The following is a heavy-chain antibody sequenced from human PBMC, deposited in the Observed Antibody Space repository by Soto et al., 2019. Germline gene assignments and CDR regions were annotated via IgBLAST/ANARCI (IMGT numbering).Heavy chain of an antibody. CDR3: ARAECGGDCYFGGYDHLYYFDY. V-gene: IGHV3-7*04. Sequence: GGSLRLSCAASGFTFSSYWMSWVRQAPGKGLEWVANIKQDGSEKYYVDSVKGRFTISRDNAKNSLYLQMNSLRAEDTAVYYCARAECGGDCYFGGYDHLYYFDYWDQGTLVTVSS. J-gene: IGHJ4*02. CDR2: IKQDGSEK. D-gene: IGHD2-21*02. CDR1: GFTFSSYW.